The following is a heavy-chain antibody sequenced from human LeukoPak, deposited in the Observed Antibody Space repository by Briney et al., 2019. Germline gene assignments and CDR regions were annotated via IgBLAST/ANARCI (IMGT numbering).Heavy chain of an antibody. V-gene: IGHV4-34*01. CDR2: INHSGST. CDR1: GGSFSGYY. Sequence: SETLSLTCAVYGGSFSGYYWSWIRQPPGKGLEWIGEINHSGSTNYNPSLKSRVTTSVDTSKNQFSLKLSSVTAADTAVYYCARRRAAAIDYWGQGTLVTVSS. J-gene: IGHJ4*02. CDR3: ARRRAAAIDY. D-gene: IGHD6-13*01.